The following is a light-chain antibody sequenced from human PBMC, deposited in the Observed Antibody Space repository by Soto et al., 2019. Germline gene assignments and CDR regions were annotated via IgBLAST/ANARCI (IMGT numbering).Light chain of an antibody. CDR2: WAS. V-gene: IGKV4-1*01. J-gene: IGKJ2*01. CDR3: HQYYTTPYT. Sequence: DIVVTQSPDSLAVSLGERATINCKSSXSVXXXXXXQXXLAWYQQKPGQRPKLLIYWASTRESGVPDRFSGSGSVTDFTLTISSLQAEDVAVYYCHQYYTTPYTFAQGTKLEIK. CDR1: XSVXXXXXXQXX.